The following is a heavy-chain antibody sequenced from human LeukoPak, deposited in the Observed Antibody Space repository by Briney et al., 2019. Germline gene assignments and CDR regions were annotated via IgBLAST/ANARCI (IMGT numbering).Heavy chain of an antibody. CDR1: GVSISSGSHY. J-gene: IGHJ4*02. CDR3: AAGRGWLLPFDY. V-gene: IGHV4-61*02. Sequence: SETLSLTCTVSGVSISSGSHYWSWIRQPAGKVLEWIGRIYTSVSTNYNPSLKSRVTISVDTSKNQFSLKLSSVTAADTAVYYCAAGRGWLLPFDYWGQGTLVTVSS. CDR2: IYTSVST. D-gene: IGHD1-26*01.